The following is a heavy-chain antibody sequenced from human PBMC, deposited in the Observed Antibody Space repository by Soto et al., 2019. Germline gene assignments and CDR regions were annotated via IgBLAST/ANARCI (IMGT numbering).Heavy chain of an antibody. V-gene: IGHV4-59*02. D-gene: IGHD6-6*01. Sequence: SETLSLTCTASGGSVSSYYWSWIRQPPGKGLGWIGYIYYSGSTNYNPSLKCRVTISVDTSKNQFSLKLSSVTAADTAVYYCARVRPGTYSSSSVFDYWGQGTLVTVSS. CDR3: ARVRPGTYSSSSVFDY. CDR2: IYYSGST. J-gene: IGHJ4*02. CDR1: GGSVSSYY.